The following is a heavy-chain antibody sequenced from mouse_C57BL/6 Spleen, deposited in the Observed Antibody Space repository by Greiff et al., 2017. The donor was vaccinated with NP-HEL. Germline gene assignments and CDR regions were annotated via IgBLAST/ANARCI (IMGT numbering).Heavy chain of an antibody. D-gene: IGHD1-1*01. CDR2: ISDGGSYT. CDR1: GFTFSSYA. J-gene: IGHJ2*01. CDR3: ARDYYGSSLLYFDY. V-gene: IGHV5-4*01. Sequence: EVQWVESGGGLVKPGGSLKLSCAASGFTFSSYAMSWVRQTPEKRLEWVATISDGGSYTYYPDNVKGRFTISRDNAKNNLYLQMSHLKSEDTAMYYCARDYYGSSLLYFDYWGQGTTLTVSS.